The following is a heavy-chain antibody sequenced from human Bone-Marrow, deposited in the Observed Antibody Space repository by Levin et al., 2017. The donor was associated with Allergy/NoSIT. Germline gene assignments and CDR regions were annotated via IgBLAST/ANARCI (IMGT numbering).Heavy chain of an antibody. CDR2: IIPIFGTA. CDR3: ARRGTTGTKYYYYYYMDV. V-gene: IGHV1-69*06. D-gene: IGHD1-1*01. J-gene: IGHJ6*03. Sequence: SVKVSCKASGGTFSSYAISWVRQAPGQGLEWMGGIIPIFGTANYAQKFQGRVTITADKSTSTAYMELSSLRSEDTAVYYCARRGTTGTKYYYYYYMDVWGKGTTVTVSS. CDR1: GGTFSSYA.